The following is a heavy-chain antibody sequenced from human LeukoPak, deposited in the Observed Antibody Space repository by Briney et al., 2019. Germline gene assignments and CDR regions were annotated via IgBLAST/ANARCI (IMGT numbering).Heavy chain of an antibody. CDR2: ISYDGRDK. J-gene: IGHJ4*02. Sequence: PGGSLRLSCAASGFTFSNYWMSWVRQAPGKGLEWVAGISYDGRDKYYGDSVKGRFTISRDNSKNTLYLQMNSLRAEDTAVYYCAREWDTAMVVDYWGQGTLVTVSS. CDR3: AREWDTAMVVDY. V-gene: IGHV3-30*03. D-gene: IGHD5-18*01. CDR1: GFTFSNYW.